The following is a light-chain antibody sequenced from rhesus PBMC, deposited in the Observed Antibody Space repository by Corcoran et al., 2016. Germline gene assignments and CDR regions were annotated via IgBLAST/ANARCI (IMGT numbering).Light chain of an antibody. V-gene: IGKV1-25*01. Sequence: DIQMTQSPSSLSASVGDRVTITCRASQGITNDLAWYQQKPGETPKLRIYEASSLQSGIPSRFSVSGSGTDFTLTISSLQSEDFATYYCQHYYSTPWTFGQGTKVEIK. CDR2: EAS. CDR1: QGITND. CDR3: QHYYSTPWT. J-gene: IGKJ1*01.